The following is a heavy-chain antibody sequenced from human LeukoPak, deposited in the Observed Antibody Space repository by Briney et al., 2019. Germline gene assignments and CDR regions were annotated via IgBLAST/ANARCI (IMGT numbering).Heavy chain of an antibody. Sequence: TLSLTCTVSGGSISSGSYYWSWIRQPAGKGLEWIGRIYTSGSTNYNPSLKSRVTISVDTSKNQFSLKLSSVTAADTAVYYCAREGIAGSGSMWGQGTLSPSPQ. V-gene: IGHV4-61*02. CDR3: AREGIAGSGSM. D-gene: IGHD3-3*01. CDR1: GGSISSGSYY. CDR2: IYTSGST. J-gene: IGHJ4*02.